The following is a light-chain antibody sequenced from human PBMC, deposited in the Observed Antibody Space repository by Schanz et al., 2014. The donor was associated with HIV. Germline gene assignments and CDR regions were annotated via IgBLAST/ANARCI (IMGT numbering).Light chain of an antibody. Sequence: EIVMTQSPATLSVSPGERATLSCRASQSVSSSYLAWYQQKPGQAPRLLIYGASSRAPGIPDRFSGSGSGTDFTLTISRLEPEDFAVYYCQQYGSSSWTFGQGTKLEIK. CDR1: QSVSSSY. CDR3: QQYGSSSWT. J-gene: IGKJ2*02. V-gene: IGKV3-20*01. CDR2: GAS.